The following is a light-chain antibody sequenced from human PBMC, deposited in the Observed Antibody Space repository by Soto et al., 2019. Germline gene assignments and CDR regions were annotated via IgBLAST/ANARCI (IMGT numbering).Light chain of an antibody. Sequence: EIVMTQSPATLSVSPGERATLSCRASQSVSSDLAWYHQKPGQAPRLLIYSASTRATGIPARFSGSGSGTEFTLTINSLQSEEFAVYYCQQYNNWPLTFGQGTKV. CDR1: QSVSSD. J-gene: IGKJ1*01. CDR2: SAS. CDR3: QQYNNWPLT. V-gene: IGKV3-15*01.